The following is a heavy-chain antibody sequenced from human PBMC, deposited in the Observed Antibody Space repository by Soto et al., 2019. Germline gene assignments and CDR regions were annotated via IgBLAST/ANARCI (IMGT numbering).Heavy chain of an antibody. V-gene: IGHV4-59*01. CDR1: GGSISSYH. D-gene: IGHD1-26*01. CDR3: ARETGESSVQGFDY. CDR2: IHYSGST. J-gene: IGHJ4*02. Sequence: PSETLSLTCTVSGGSISSYHWHWIRQPPGKGLEWIGYIHYSGSTKYNPSPKSRVTISVDTSKNQFSLKLSSVTAADTAVYFCARETGESSVQGFDYWGQGTLVTVSS.